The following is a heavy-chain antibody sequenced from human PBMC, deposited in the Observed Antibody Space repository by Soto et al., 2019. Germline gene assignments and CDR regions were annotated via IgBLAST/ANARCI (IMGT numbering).Heavy chain of an antibody. CDR1: CYPFTTYG. D-gene: IGHD2-8*01. CDR3: ARVTEDDSTSGRRIRDFYS. Sequence: SSFQRSCTSSCYPFTTYGISWVRQAPGHGIEWMGWISAYNGNTNYAQKLQGRVTMTTDTSTSTAYMELRRLRSDDTAVYYCARVTEDDSTSGRRIRDFYSRGQGTLVTV. J-gene: IGHJ3*02. CDR2: ISAYNGNT. V-gene: IGHV1-18*04.